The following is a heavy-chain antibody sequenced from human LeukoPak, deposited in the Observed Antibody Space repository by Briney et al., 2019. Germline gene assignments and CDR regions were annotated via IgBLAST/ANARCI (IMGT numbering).Heavy chain of an antibody. D-gene: IGHD2-2*01. CDR3: ARVFKPNCDTTRCYGGSFDY. V-gene: IGHV4-59*12. CDR1: GGSISGYY. Sequence: SETLSLTCTVSGGSISGYYWSWMRQPPGKGLEWIGYIYNSGSTNYNPSLKSRVTISVDTSKNQFSLKLSSVTAADTAVYYCARVFKPNCDTTRCYGGSFDYWGQGTLVTVSS. CDR2: IYNSGST. J-gene: IGHJ4*02.